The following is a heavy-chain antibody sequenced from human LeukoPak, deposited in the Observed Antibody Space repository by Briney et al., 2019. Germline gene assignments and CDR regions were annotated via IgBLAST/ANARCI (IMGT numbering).Heavy chain of an antibody. CDR2: IYYSGST. Sequence: SETLSLTCTVSGGSISSSSYYWGWIRQPPGKGLEWIGSIYYSGSTYYNPSLKSRVTISVDTSKNQFSLKLSSVTAADTAVYYCARDRRRIVVVPADKPYYYYYMDVWGKGTTVTVSS. CDR3: ARDRRRIVVVPADKPYYYYYMDV. CDR1: GGSISSSSYY. D-gene: IGHD2-2*01. V-gene: IGHV4-39*07. J-gene: IGHJ6*03.